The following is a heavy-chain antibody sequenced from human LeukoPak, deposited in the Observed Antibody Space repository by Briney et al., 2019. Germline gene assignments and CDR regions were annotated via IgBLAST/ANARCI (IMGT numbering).Heavy chain of an antibody. Sequence: PSETLSLTCTVSGGSISSSSYYWGWIRQPPGKGLEWIGSIYYSGSTYYNPSLKSRVTISVDTSKNQFSLKLSSVTAADTAVYYCARDVGGSDYWGQGTLVTVSS. CDR1: GGSISSSSYY. J-gene: IGHJ4*02. V-gene: IGHV4-39*07. CDR2: IYYSGST. D-gene: IGHD2-15*01. CDR3: ARDVGGSDY.